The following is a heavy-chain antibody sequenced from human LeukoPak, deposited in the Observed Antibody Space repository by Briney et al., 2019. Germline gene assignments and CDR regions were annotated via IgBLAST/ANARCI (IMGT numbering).Heavy chain of an antibody. J-gene: IGHJ4*02. Sequence: GGSLRLSCTASGFTFGDYAMSWVRQAPGKGREGVGFIRSKAYGGTTEYAASVKGRFTISRDDSKSIAYLQMNSLKTEDTAVYYCTRRTYCGGGSCLDYWGQGTLVTVSS. V-gene: IGHV3-49*04. D-gene: IGHD2-15*01. CDR3: TRRTYCGGGSCLDY. CDR2: IRSKAYGGTT. CDR1: GFTFGDYA.